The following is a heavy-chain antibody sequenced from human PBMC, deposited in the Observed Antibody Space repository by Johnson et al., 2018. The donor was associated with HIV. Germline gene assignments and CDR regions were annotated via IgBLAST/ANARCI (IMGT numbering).Heavy chain of an antibody. V-gene: IGHV3-20*04. CDR3: VRGIRYCTGGNCYSDAFDI. Sequence: ESGGNVVRPGGSLRLFCAASGFKFDDYGMSWVRQVPGKGLEWVSGINWNGGTTTYADSVKGRFIISRDNSKNSLHLQMNNLSAEDTAFYYCVRGIRYCTGGNCYSDAFDIWGQGTLVTVSS. CDR2: INWNGGTT. J-gene: IGHJ3*02. D-gene: IGHD2-15*01. CDR1: GFKFDDYG.